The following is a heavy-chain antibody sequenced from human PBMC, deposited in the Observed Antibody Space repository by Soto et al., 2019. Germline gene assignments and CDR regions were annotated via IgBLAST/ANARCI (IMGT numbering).Heavy chain of an antibody. V-gene: IGHV2-5*02. CDR3: VQSRCGGDCLQSYSSHSYYGLDV. J-gene: IGHJ6*02. D-gene: IGHD2-21*01. CDR2: IYWDDDK. Sequence: QITLKESGPTLVKPTQTLTLTCTFSGFSLSTTGVGVGWIRQPPGKALEWLALIYWDDDKRYSPSLKSRLTITKDTSKNQVVLTTTYMDPVDTATYYCVQSRCGGDCLQSYSSHSYYGLDVWGQGTTVTVSS. CDR1: GFSLSTTGVG.